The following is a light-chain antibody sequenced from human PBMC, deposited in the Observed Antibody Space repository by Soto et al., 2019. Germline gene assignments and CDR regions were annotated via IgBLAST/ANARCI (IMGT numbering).Light chain of an antibody. CDR3: QQYASSPWT. V-gene: IGKV3-20*01. CDR1: QSVSSTY. Sequence: EIVLTQSPGTLSLSPGERATLSCRASQSVSSTYLAWYQQKPGQAPRLLIYGASGRATGVPDRISGSGSGTDFALTINRLEAEDFAVYYCQQYASSPWTFGQGTKVDIK. CDR2: GAS. J-gene: IGKJ1*01.